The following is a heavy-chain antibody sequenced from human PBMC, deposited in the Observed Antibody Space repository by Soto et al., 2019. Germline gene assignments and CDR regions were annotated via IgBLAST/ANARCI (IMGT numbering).Heavy chain of an antibody. CDR3: AREEYYYGSGSFFTG. V-gene: IGHV1-69*08. CDR2: IIPILGIA. J-gene: IGHJ4*02. Sequence: QVQLVQSGAEVKKPGSSVKVSCKASRGTFSSYTISWVRQAPGQGLEWMGRIIPILGIANYAQKFQGRVTITADKSTSTAYMELSSLRSEDTAVYYCAREEYYYGSGSFFTGWGQGTLVTVSS. D-gene: IGHD3-10*01. CDR1: RGTFSSYT.